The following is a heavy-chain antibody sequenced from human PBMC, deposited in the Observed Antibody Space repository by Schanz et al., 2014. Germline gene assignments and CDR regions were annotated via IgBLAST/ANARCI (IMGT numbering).Heavy chain of an antibody. Sequence: QVQLQESGPGLVKPSETLSLTCAVSGASVSSFYWSWIRQPAGKGLEWIGHVYATGRTKYNPSLKRRVTRSVDTSQKQISLKRTSVTAADTAVYYCARTLVNGSRKWFVPWGPGTQVTVSS. J-gene: IGHJ5*02. V-gene: IGHV4-4*07. D-gene: IGHD3-10*01. CDR2: VYATGRT. CDR3: ARTLVNGSRKWFVP. CDR1: GASVSSFY.